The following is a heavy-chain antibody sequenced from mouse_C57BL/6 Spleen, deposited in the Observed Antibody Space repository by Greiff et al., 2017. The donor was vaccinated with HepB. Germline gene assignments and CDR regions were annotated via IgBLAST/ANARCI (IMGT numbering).Heavy chain of an antibody. Sequence: EVMLVESGGGLVKPGGSLKLSCAASGFTFSSYAMSWVRQTPEKRLEWVATISDGGSYTYYPDNVKGRFTISRDNAKNNLYLQMSHLKSEDTAMYYCAREDGSSYQAWFAYWGQGTLVTVSA. CDR3: AREDGSSYQAWFAY. J-gene: IGHJ3*01. D-gene: IGHD1-1*01. CDR1: GFTFSSYA. V-gene: IGHV5-4*01. CDR2: ISDGGSYT.